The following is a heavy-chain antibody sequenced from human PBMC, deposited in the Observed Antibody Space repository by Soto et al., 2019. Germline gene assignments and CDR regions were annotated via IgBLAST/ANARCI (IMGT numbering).Heavy chain of an antibody. J-gene: IGHJ3*02. V-gene: IGHV3-30*03. Sequence: RLTGAASGFSLSSYGMQGVREAPGKGLEWVAVISYDGSNKYYADSVKGRFTISRDDSKNTLYLQMNSLRTEDTAVYHCTTIVVVTASSLLAFDIWGQGTMVTVSS. CDR1: GFSLSSYG. CDR3: TTIVVVTASSLLAFDI. CDR2: ISYDGSNK. D-gene: IGHD2-21*02.